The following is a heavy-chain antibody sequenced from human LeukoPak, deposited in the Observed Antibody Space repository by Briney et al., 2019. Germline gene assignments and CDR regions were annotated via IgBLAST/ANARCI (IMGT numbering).Heavy chain of an antibody. V-gene: IGHV3-7*01. Sequence: GGSLTLSCEASGFTFSRSWMSWVRQAPGKGLEWVGNISPDGSQKFYVDSVKGRFTFSRDNPNNSLYLQMNSLGAEDTAVYYCAKLLGTATTFDYWGQGTLVTVSS. J-gene: IGHJ4*02. CDR1: GFTFSRSW. CDR2: ISPDGSQK. CDR3: AKLLGTATTFDY. D-gene: IGHD5-24*01.